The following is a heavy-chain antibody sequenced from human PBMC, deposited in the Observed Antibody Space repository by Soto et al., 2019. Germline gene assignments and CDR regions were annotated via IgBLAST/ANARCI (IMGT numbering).Heavy chain of an antibody. CDR1: GYTFTSYA. Sequence: SVKVTFKASGYTFTSYAISWLRQAPGQGLEWMGGIIPIFGTANYAQKFQGRVTITADKSTSTAYMELSSLRSEDTAVYYCARDHGGLYYFDYWGQGTLVTVSS. CDR3: ARDHGGLYYFDY. D-gene: IGHD2-15*01. CDR2: IIPIFGTA. V-gene: IGHV1-69*06. J-gene: IGHJ4*02.